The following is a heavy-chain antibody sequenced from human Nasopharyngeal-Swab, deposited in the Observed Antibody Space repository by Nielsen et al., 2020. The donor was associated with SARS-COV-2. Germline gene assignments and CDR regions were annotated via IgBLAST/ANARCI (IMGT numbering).Heavy chain of an antibody. CDR3: ARSWAGYTIFGVTADI. CDR2: ISSSSSYI. CDR1: GFTFSSYS. V-gene: IGHV3-21*01. Sequence: GESLKISCAASGFTFSSYSMNWVRQAPGKGLEWVSSISSSSSYIYYADSVKGRCTISRDNAKNSLYLQMNSLSAEDTAVYYCARSWAGYTIFGVTADIWGQGTMVTVSS. J-gene: IGHJ3*02. D-gene: IGHD3-3*01.